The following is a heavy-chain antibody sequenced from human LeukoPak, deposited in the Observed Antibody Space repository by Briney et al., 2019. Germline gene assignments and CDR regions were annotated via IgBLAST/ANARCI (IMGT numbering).Heavy chain of an antibody. V-gene: IGHV3-23*01. CDR1: GFTFSNYA. Sequence: PGASLRLSCAASGFTFSNYAMSWVRQAPGKGLEWVSAITGSGGNTYYADSVKGRFTISRDNSKNTVFLRMNSLRAEDTAVYYCAKWGDYDVLTGYCVSDYWGQGTLVTVSS. D-gene: IGHD3-9*01. CDR2: ITGSGGNT. CDR3: AKWGDYDVLTGYCVSDY. J-gene: IGHJ4*02.